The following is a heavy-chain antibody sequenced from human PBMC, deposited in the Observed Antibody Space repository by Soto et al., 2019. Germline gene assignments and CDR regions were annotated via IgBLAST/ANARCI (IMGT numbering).Heavy chain of an antibody. J-gene: IGHJ4*02. D-gene: IGHD4-17*01. CDR1: GFTFSSYG. Sequence: QVQLVESGGGVVQPGRSLRLSCAASGFTFSSYGMHWVRQAPGKGLEWVAVISYDGSNKYYADSVKGRFTISRDNSKNTLYLQMNSLSAEDTAVYYCARGGDYPGYWGQGTLVTVSS. CDR3: ARGGDYPGY. CDR2: ISYDGSNK. V-gene: IGHV3-30*03.